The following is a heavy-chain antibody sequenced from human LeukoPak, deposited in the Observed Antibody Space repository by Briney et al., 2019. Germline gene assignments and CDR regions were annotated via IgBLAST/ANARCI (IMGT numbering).Heavy chain of an antibody. CDR2: ISAYNDNT. D-gene: IGHD1-26*01. V-gene: IGHV1-18*01. CDR3: ARIAGRWDAGYYYYYYMDV. CDR1: GYTFTSYG. J-gene: IGHJ6*03. Sequence: ASVKVSCKASGYTFTSYGISWVRQAPGQGLEWMGWISAYNDNTNYAQKLQGRVTMTTDTSTSTAYMELRSLRSDDTAVYYCARIAGRWDAGYYYYYYMDVWGKGTTVTVSS.